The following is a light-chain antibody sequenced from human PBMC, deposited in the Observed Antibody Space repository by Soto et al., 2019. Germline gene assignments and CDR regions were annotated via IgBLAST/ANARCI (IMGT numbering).Light chain of an antibody. Sequence: QSVLTQPPSVSGAPGQGVTISCTGNRSNIGAGFDVHWYQQLPGTAPKLLISGNNNRPSGVPDRFSGSKSGSSASLAITGLKAEDEADYYCQSYDSSLSGSRVFGGGTKLTVL. CDR1: RSNIGAGFD. CDR3: QSYDSSLSGSRV. V-gene: IGLV1-40*01. J-gene: IGLJ3*02. CDR2: GNN.